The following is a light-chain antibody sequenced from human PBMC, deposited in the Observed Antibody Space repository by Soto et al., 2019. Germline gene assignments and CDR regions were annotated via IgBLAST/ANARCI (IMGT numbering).Light chain of an antibody. J-gene: IGLJ1*01. CDR1: SPNIGSNY. Sequence: HSVLTQPPSASGTPGQGVPLSFSKNSPNIGSNYVYWYQQLPGTAPKLLIYRNNQRPSGVPDRFSGSKSGTSASLAISGLRSEDEADYYCAAWDDSLSGFYVFGTGTKVTVL. CDR3: AAWDDSLSGFYV. V-gene: IGLV1-47*01. CDR2: RNN.